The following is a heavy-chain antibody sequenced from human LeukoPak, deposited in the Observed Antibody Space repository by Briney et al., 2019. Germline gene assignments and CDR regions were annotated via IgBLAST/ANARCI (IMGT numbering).Heavy chain of an antibody. Sequence: PSETLSLTCTVSGVSISSSNSYWGWIRQPPGKGLEWIGSIYYSGNTYYNASLKSQVSISIDTSKNQFSLKLTSVTAADTAVYYCASLRERSYYARGFDYWGQGTLVTVSS. CDR3: ASLRERSYYARGFDY. CDR2: IYYSGNT. J-gene: IGHJ4*02. CDR1: GVSISSSNSY. D-gene: IGHD1-26*01. V-gene: IGHV4-39*01.